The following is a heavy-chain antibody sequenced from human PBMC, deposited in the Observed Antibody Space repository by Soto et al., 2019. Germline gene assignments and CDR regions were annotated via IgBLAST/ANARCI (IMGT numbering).Heavy chain of an antibody. V-gene: IGHV4-39*01. D-gene: IGHD6-19*01. CDR2: IYDRGST. CDR3: ARHGYTSGRTYFNY. Sequence: PSETLSLTCTVSGGSIGSSGYYWGWIRQPPGKGLEWIGSIYDRGSTYSKPSLKSRLTTSLDTSKNQFSLKLTSVTAADTAVYYCARHGYTSGRTYFNYWGQGTLVTVSS. J-gene: IGHJ4*02. CDR1: GGSIGSSGYY.